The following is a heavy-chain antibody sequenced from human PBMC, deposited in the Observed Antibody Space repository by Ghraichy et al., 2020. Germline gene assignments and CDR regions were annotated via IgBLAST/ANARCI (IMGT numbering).Heavy chain of an antibody. CDR1: GGSIRSSSYY. J-gene: IGHJ6*02. V-gene: IGHV4-39*01. D-gene: IGHD5/OR15-5a*01. Sequence: SETLSLTCTVSGGSIRSSSYYWGWSRQPPGKGLEWIGSIHYSGATYYNPSLKSRVTISMDTSKNQFSLKLSSVTAADTAVFYCARQPADSVNYYYGMDVWGQGTTVTVSS. CDR3: ARQPADSVNYYYGMDV. CDR2: IHYSGAT.